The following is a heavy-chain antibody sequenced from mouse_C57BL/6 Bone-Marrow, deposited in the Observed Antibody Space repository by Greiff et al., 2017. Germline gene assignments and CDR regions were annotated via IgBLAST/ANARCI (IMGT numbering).Heavy chain of an antibody. J-gene: IGHJ3*01. CDR1: GYTFTSYW. D-gene: IGHD2-2*01. Sequence: QVQLKQPGAELVRPGTSVKLSCKASGYTFTSYWMHWVKQRPGQGLEWIGVIDPSDSYTNYNQKFKGKATLTVDTYSSTAYMQLSSLTSEDSAVYYCARDYGYDAGFAYWGQGTLVTVSA. CDR3: ARDYGYDAGFAY. CDR2: IDPSDSYT. V-gene: IGHV1-59*01.